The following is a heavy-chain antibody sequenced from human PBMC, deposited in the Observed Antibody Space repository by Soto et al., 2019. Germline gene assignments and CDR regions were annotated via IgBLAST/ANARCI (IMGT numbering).Heavy chain of an antibody. CDR3: ARLRVGVNWYFDL. V-gene: IGHV3-11*06. D-gene: IGHD2-21*01. J-gene: IGHJ2*01. CDR2: ISSSGSYI. CDR1: GFTFSDYY. Sequence: QMQLVESGGDLVKPGGSLRLSCEASGFTFSDYYMSWIRQVPGQGLEWLSFISSSGSYIKYSDSMRGRLTVYRDNGKNSLYLQMHSLRVEDTAVYYCARLRVGVNWYFDLWGRGTMVPVSA.